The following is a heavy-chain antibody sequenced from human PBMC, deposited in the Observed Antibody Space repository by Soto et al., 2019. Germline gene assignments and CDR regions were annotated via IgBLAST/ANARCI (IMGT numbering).Heavy chain of an antibody. CDR3: ARTPSDCLGGRCYLPDY. CDR1: GGSISSGAYY. D-gene: IGHD2-15*01. J-gene: IGHJ4*02. CDR2: IYYNGRT. V-gene: IGHV4-31*03. Sequence: QVQLQESGPGLVKPSQTLSLTCTVSGGSISSGAYYWTWIRQHPGKGLEWIAYIYYNGRTSYNPSLKRRVALSIDTSKNQFSRKLSSVTAADTAVYYCARTPSDCLGGRCYLPDYWGQGTLVTASS.